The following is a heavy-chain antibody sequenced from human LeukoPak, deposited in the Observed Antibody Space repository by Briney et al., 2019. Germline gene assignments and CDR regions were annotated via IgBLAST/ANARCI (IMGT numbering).Heavy chain of an antibody. CDR1: GFTFSSYE. V-gene: IGHV3-48*03. Sequence: GGSLRLSCAASGFTFSSYEMNWVRRAPGKGLEWVSYISSSGSTIYYADSVKGRFTISRDNAKNSLYLQMNSLRAEDTAVYYCAELGITMIGGVWGKGTTVTISS. CDR2: ISSSGSTI. D-gene: IGHD3-10*02. J-gene: IGHJ6*04. CDR3: AELGITMIGGV.